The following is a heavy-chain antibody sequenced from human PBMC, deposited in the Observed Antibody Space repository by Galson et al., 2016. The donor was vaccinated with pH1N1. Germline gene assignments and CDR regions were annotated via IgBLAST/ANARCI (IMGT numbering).Heavy chain of an antibody. V-gene: IGHV3-53*01. CDR3: ARDTGG. CDR1: GVTVSNNY. CDR2: IYSGGDT. J-gene: IGHJ4*02. Sequence: SLRLSCAASGVTVSNNYMGWVRQAPGKGLEWVSCIYSGGDTYYADSVKGRFTVSRDSSKNTVYLQMNSLRAEDTAVYYCARDTGGWGQGTLVTVSS. D-gene: IGHD7-27*01.